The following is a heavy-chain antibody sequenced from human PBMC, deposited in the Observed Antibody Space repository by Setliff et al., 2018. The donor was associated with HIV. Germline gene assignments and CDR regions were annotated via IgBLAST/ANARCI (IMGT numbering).Heavy chain of an antibody. Sequence: PSETLSLTCTVSGDSINKYYWSWIRQPPGKGLEWIGFIYISGSTMYNPSLKSRVTMSLDTSKNQVSLKLTSVTAADTAVYYCARRSIVGSTRGYYYYALDVWG. D-gene: IGHD1-26*01. V-gene: IGHV4-4*09. CDR3: ARRSIVGSTRGYYYYALDV. CDR2: IYISGST. CDR1: GDSINKYY. J-gene: IGHJ6*01.